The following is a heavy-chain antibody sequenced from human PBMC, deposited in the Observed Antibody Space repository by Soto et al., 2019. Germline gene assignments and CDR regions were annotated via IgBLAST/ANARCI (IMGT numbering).Heavy chain of an antibody. D-gene: IGHD2-15*01. Sequence: QVQLQESGPGLVKPSETLSLTCTVPGGSVSIGTYYWSWIRQPPGKGLEWIGFIHYSGSTNYNPSLERRVHMSVDTSKNHFSLKLTSVNAADTAVYYCTRGSDAYKNGYWGQGTLVTVSS. CDR1: GGSVSIGTYY. V-gene: IGHV4-61*03. CDR3: TRGSDAYKNGY. J-gene: IGHJ4*02. CDR2: IHYSGST.